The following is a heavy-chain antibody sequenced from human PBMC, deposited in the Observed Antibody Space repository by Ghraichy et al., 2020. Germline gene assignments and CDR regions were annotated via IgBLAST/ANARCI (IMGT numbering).Heavy chain of an antibody. J-gene: IGHJ5*02. CDR2: INHSGST. V-gene: IGHV4-34*01. CDR1: GGSFSGYY. Sequence: SETLSLTCAVYGGSFSGYYWSWIRQPPGKGLEWIGEINHSGSTNYNPSLKSRVTISLDTSKNQFSLKLSSVTAADTAVYYCARGSWTVVTPLYNWFDPWGQGTLVTVSS. D-gene: IGHD4-23*01. CDR3: ARGSWTVVTPLYNWFDP.